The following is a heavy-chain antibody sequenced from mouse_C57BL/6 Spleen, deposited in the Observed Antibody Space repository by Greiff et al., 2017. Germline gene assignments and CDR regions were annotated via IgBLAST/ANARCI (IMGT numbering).Heavy chain of an antibody. D-gene: IGHD2-2*01. Sequence: VQLQESGAELVRPGASVTLSCKASGYTFTDYEMHWVKQTPVHGLEWIGAIDPETGGTAYNQKFKGKAILTADKSSSTAYMELRSLTSEDSAVYYCTIRGMVTTRTWFAYWGQGTLVTVSA. CDR1: GYTFTDYE. CDR2: IDPETGGT. V-gene: IGHV1-15*01. CDR3: TIRGMVTTRTWFAY. J-gene: IGHJ3*01.